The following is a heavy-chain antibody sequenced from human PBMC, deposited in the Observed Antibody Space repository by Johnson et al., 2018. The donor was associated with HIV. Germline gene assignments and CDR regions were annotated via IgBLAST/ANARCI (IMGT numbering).Heavy chain of an antibody. CDR3: ARDPQGGYCSSNRCYGGDAFDI. CDR2: ISTSGSTT. CDR1: GFNLSDYY. V-gene: IGHV3-11*04. J-gene: IGHJ3*02. Sequence: QVQLVESGGGLVKPGGSLRLSCAASGFNLSDYYMSWIRQAPGKGLECVSYISTSGSTTYYVDSVKGRFTISRDNAKNSLDLQMNNLRVEDTALYYCARDPQGGYCSSNRCYGGDAFDIWGQGTMVTVSS. D-gene: IGHD2-2*01.